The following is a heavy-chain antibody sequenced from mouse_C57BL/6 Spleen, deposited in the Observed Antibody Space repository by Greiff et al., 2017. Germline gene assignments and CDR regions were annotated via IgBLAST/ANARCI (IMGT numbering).Heavy chain of an antibody. V-gene: IGHV1-81*01. CDR3: ARLIITTVVEDY. Sequence: QVQLQQSGAELARPGASVKLSCKASGYTFTSYGISWVKQRTGQGLEWIGEIYPRSGNTYYNEKFKGKATMTADKSSSTAYMALRSLTSEDSAVYFCARLIITTVVEDYWGQGTTLTVSS. D-gene: IGHD1-1*01. J-gene: IGHJ2*01. CDR1: GYTFTSYG. CDR2: IYPRSGNT.